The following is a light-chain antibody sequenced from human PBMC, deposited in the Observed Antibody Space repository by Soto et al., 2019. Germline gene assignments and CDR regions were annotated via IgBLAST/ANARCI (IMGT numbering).Light chain of an antibody. V-gene: IGKV1-39*01. J-gene: IGKJ2*01. CDR2: GAS. CDR3: QQSYRSPYT. CDR1: QSINIY. Sequence: IQMTQSPSSLSASVGDRVTVTCRASQSINIYLNGYQQKPGKAPTLLIYGASSLQSGVPSRFSGGGSRTDFTLTISSLQPEDFATYYCQQSYRSPYTFGQGTKLEIK.